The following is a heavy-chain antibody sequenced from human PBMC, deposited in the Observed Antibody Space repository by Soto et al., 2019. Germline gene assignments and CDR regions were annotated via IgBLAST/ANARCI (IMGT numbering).Heavy chain of an antibody. V-gene: IGHV3-7*01. J-gene: IGHJ4*02. CDR3: ARHSYCSGGDCYWYYFDY. D-gene: IGHD2-15*01. Sequence: EVQLVESGGGLVQPGGSLRLSCTVSGFTFSGHWMSWVRQAPGKGLEWVANIRQDGSDTDYVDSVRGRFTISRDNARNSLYLQMSYLRAEDTAIYYCARHSYCSGGDCYWYYFDYWGQGTLVTVSS. CDR1: GFTFSGHW. CDR2: IRQDGSDT.